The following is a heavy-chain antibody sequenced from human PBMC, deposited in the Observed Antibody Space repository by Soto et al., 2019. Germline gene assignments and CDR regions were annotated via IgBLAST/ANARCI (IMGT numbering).Heavy chain of an antibody. D-gene: IGHD6-13*01. CDR1: SDSISSYY. Sequence: SETLSLTCTVSSDSISSYYWSWIRQPPEKRLEWIGYISYSGSTDYNPSLKSRVTISGDTSRNQFSLKVSSVTAADTAVYYCARGTSWQLPFDYWGQGTLVTVSS. J-gene: IGHJ4*02. CDR3: ARGTSWQLPFDY. CDR2: ISYSGST. V-gene: IGHV4-59*01.